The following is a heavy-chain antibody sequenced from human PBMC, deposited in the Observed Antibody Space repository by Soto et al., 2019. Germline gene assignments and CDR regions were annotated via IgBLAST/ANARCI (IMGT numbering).Heavy chain of an antibody. CDR2: ISTHNGNT. J-gene: IGHJ3*01. V-gene: IGHV1-18*01. CDR3: AREGIPGPFDGYDL. CDR1: TFTSSG. D-gene: IGHD1-1*01. Sequence: QVQLVQSGGEVKKPGASVKVSCKTSTFTSSGISWVRLAPGQGLEWLGRISTHNGNTIYAPKFQGRVTMTRDTSTTTVSMELRSLNSDDTAVYICAREGIPGPFDGYDLWGQGTMVTVTS.